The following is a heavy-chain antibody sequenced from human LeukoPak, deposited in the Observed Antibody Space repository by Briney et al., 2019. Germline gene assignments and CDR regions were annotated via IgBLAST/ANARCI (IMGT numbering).Heavy chain of an antibody. Sequence: SVKVSCKASGGTFSSYAISWVRQAPGQGLEWMGRIIPILGIANYAQKFQGRVTITADKSTSTAYMELSSLRSGDTAVYYCALGGYCSGGSCANWFDPWGQGTLVTVSS. CDR2: IIPILGIA. D-gene: IGHD2-15*01. CDR3: ALGGYCSGGSCANWFDP. J-gene: IGHJ5*02. CDR1: GGTFSSYA. V-gene: IGHV1-69*04.